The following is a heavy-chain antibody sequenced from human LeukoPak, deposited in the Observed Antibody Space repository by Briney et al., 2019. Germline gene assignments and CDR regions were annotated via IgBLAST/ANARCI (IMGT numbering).Heavy chain of an antibody. CDR3: AKKVTMVRGVIPFDY. V-gene: IGHV3-23*01. J-gene: IGHJ4*02. D-gene: IGHD3-10*01. CDR1: GFTFSSYA. CDR2: ISGSGGST. Sequence: GGSLRLSCAASGFTFSSYAMSWVRQAPGKGLEWVSAISGSGGSTYYADSVKGRFTISRDNSKNTLYLHMNSLRAEDTAVYYCAKKVTMVRGVIPFDYWGQGTLVTVSS.